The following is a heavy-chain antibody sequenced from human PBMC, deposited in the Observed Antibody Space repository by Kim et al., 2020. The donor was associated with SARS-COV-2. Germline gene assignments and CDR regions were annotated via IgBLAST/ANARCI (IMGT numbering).Heavy chain of an antibody. CDR1: GFTFSSYG. CDR2: IWYDESKK. V-gene: IGHV3-33*08. D-gene: IGHD6-13*01. CDR3: ARDDSGDSSSWYFDY. Sequence: GGSLRLSCAASGFTFSSYGMHWVRQAPGKGLEWVAVIWYDESKKYYTDSVKGRFTISRDNSKNTLYLQMNSLRAEDTAVYYCARDDSGDSSSWYFDYWGQGTLVTVSS. J-gene: IGHJ4*02.